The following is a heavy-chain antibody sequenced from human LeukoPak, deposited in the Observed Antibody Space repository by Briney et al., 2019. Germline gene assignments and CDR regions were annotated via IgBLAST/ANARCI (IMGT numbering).Heavy chain of an antibody. CDR2: IKQDGSEK. J-gene: IGHJ4*02. CDR3: ARESAPDIAAAGVDYFDY. D-gene: IGHD6-13*01. CDR1: GFTFSSYW. Sequence: GGFLRLSCAASGFTFSSYWMSWVRQAPGKGLEWVANIKQDGSEKYYVDSVKGRFTISRDNAKNSLYLQMNSLRAEDTAVYYCARESAPDIAAAGVDYFDYWGQGTLVTVSS. V-gene: IGHV3-7*01.